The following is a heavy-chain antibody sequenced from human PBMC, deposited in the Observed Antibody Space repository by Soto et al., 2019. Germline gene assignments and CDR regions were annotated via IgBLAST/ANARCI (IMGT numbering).Heavy chain of an antibody. D-gene: IGHD2-2*01. CDR3: ARRRLYCSTTRCHHSTHFDF. CDR2: IDPTDSYT. CDR1: GYNFASYW. J-gene: IGHJ4*02. Sequence: GESLKISCTGSGYNFASYWISWVRQMPGKGLEWMGRIDPTDSYTNYSPSFQGHVTISADKSITTAYLQWGSLKASDTAMYYCARRRLYCSTTRCHHSTHFDFWGQGTLVTVSS. V-gene: IGHV5-10-1*01.